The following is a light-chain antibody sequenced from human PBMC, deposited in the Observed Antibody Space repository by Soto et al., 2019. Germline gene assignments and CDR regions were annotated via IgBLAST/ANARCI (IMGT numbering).Light chain of an antibody. CDR3: HQYYGSPYS. J-gene: IGKJ2*01. Sequence: DIAMTQSPDSLVVSLGERATINCKSGRTVLSTADNQNFLAWYQQRPGQPPKLFIYDASTRAPGVPDRFIGSGSATEFTLTVAGLQPEDVAVYYCHQYYGSPYSFGQGTRLEI. V-gene: IGKV4-1*01. CDR2: DAS. CDR1: RTVLSTADNQNF.